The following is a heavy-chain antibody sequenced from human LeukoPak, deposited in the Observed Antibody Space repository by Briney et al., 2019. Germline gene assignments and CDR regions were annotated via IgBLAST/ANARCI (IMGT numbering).Heavy chain of an antibody. V-gene: IGHV4-61*01. Sequence: SETLSLTCTVSGGSVSSGSYYWSWIRQPPGKGLEWIGYIYYSGSTNYNPSLKSRVTISVDTSKNQFSLKLSSVTAADTAVYYCARDPGYSSSGFDPWGQGTLVTVSS. D-gene: IGHD6-19*01. J-gene: IGHJ5*02. CDR3: ARDPGYSSSGFDP. CDR2: IYYSGST. CDR1: GGSVSSGSYY.